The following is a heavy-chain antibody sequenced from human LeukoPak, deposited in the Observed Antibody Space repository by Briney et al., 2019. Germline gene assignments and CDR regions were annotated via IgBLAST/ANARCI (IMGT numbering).Heavy chain of an antibody. D-gene: IGHD6-13*01. J-gene: IGHJ6*02. CDR2: ISAHNGNT. CDR3: ARDPPAAGTTYYYYGMDV. CDR1: GYTFTSYG. Sequence: ASVKVSCKASGYTFTSYGISWVRQAPGQGLEWMGWISAHNGNTNYAQKLQGRVTMTTDTSTSTAYMELRSLRSDDTAVYYCARDPPAAGTTYYYYGMDVWGQGTTVTVSS. V-gene: IGHV1-18*01.